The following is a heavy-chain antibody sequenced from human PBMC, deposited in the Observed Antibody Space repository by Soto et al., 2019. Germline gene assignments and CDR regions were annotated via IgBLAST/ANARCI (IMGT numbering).Heavy chain of an antibody. CDR3: ARSDGVPGAHIDY. CDR1: GGSISGSY. Sequence: SETLSLTCSVSGGSISGSYWSWIRQSPGKGLEWLGYVYYTGSTNYSPSLRSRVSISVDTSKNEFSLRLSSVTAADTAVYFCARSDGVPGAHIDYWGQGTQVTVSS. CDR2: VYYTGST. J-gene: IGHJ4*02. V-gene: IGHV4-59*01. D-gene: IGHD2-8*02.